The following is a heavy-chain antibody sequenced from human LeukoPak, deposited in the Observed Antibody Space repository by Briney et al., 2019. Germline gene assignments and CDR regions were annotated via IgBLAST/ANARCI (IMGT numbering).Heavy chain of an antibody. J-gene: IGHJ3*01. CDR3: ATRYFDWLLRTDAFDF. Sequence: GGSLRLSCAASGFTFSSYEMNWVRQAPGKGLEWVSYISSSGSTVYYADSVRGRFTISRDNAQNSLFLQMNSLRAEDTAVYYCATRYFDWLLRTDAFDFWGQGTMVTVSS. CDR1: GFTFSSYE. CDR2: ISSSGSTV. V-gene: IGHV3-48*03. D-gene: IGHD3-9*01.